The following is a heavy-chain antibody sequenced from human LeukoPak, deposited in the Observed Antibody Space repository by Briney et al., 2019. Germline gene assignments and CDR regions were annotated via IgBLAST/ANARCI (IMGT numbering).Heavy chain of an antibody. CDR1: GGSISSYY. J-gene: IGHJ4*02. D-gene: IGHD4-11*01. CDR3: ARSEINDYMRF. V-gene: IGHV4-59*08. CDR2: IYHSGNT. Sequence: SETLSLTCTVSGGSISSYYWSWIRQPPGKGLEWIGYIYHSGNTYYNPSLKSRVSISVDTSKNQFSLTMRAVTAADTALYYCARSEINDYMRFWGQGILVTVSS.